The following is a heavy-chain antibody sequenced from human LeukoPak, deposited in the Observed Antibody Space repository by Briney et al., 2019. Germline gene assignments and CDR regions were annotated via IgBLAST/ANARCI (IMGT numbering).Heavy chain of an antibody. Sequence: GASVKVSCKASGYTFTSYGISWVRQAPGQGLEWMGWISAYNGNTNYAQKFQGRVTMTTDTSTSTAYMELRSLRSDDTAVYYCARSIYCSGGSCYGEFDYWGQGTLVTVSS. V-gene: IGHV1-18*01. CDR3: ARSIYCSGGSCYGEFDY. CDR1: GYTFTSYG. CDR2: ISAYNGNT. J-gene: IGHJ4*02. D-gene: IGHD2-15*01.